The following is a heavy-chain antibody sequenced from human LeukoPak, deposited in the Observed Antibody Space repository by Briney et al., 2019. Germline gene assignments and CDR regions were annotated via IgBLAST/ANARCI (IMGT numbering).Heavy chain of an antibody. Sequence: PGGSLRLSCAASGFTFSSYSMNWVRQAPGKGLEWVSYISSSSSTIYYADSVKGRFTISRDNAKNSLYLQMNSLTIEDTGMYYCAKSDRGSSWYVYYFQHWGQGTLVTVSP. CDR2: ISSSSSTI. CDR1: GFTFSSYS. D-gene: IGHD6-13*01. J-gene: IGHJ1*01. V-gene: IGHV3-48*04. CDR3: AKSDRGSSWYVYYFQH.